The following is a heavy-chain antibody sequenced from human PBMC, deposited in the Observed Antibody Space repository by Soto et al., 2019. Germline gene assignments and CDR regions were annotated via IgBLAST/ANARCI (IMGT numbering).Heavy chain of an antibody. CDR3: ARVQEYYYGSGSPAY. J-gene: IGHJ4*02. CDR1: GYTFTSYG. D-gene: IGHD3-10*01. V-gene: IGHV1-18*01. CDR2: ISAYNGNT. Sequence: ASVKVSCKASGYTFTSYGISWVRQAPGQGLEWMGWISAYNGNTNYAQKLQGRVTMTTDTSTSTAYMELRSLRSDDTAVYYCARVQEYYYGSGSPAYWGQGTLVTVSS.